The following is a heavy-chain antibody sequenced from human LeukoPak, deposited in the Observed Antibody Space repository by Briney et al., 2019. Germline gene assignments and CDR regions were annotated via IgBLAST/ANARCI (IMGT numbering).Heavy chain of an antibody. CDR1: GFTFSTNG. V-gene: IGHV3-23*01. CDR2: ITGIGGRT. CDR3: AKDGCASCYHWDAFDI. J-gene: IGHJ3*02. D-gene: IGHD2-2*01. Sequence: GGSLRLSCAASGFTFSTNGMSWVRQAPGKGLEWVSAITGIGGRTYYADSVKGRFTISRDNSKNTLYLQMNSLRDEDTAVYYCAKDGCASCYHWDAFDIWGQGTMVTVSS.